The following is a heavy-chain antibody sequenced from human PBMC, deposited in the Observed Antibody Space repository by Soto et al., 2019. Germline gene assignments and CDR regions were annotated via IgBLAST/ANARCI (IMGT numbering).Heavy chain of an antibody. D-gene: IGHD2-8*02. V-gene: IGHV1-3*01. Sequence: ASVKVSCKASGYTFTNYGIHWVRQAPGQRLEWMGWINAGNGDTKYSENFQGRVTITRDTSASTVYLDLSSLSSEDTAFYYCARTGHRGSYDYWGQGSLVIVSS. J-gene: IGHJ4*02. CDR3: ARTGHRGSYDY. CDR1: GYTFTNYG. CDR2: INAGNGDT.